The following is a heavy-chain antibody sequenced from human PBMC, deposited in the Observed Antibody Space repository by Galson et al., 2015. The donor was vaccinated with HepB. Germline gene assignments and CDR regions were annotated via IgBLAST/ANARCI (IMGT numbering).Heavy chain of an antibody. Sequence: QVQVQESGPGLVKPSETLSLTCTVSGGSISSSSYYWGWIRQPPGKGLEWIGSIYYSGSTYYNPSLKSQVTISVDTSKNQFSLKLSSVTAADTAVYYCARLGPLTKGIFDYWGQGTLVTVSS. V-gene: IGHV4-39*01. CDR1: GGSISSSSYY. CDR2: IYYSGST. CDR3: ARLGPLTKGIFDY. D-gene: IGHD2-21*01. J-gene: IGHJ4*02.